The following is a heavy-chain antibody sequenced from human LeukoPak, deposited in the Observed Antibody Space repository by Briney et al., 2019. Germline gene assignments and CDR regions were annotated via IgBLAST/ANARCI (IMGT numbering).Heavy chain of an antibody. D-gene: IGHD5-18*01. Sequence: GGSLRLSCAASGIIFSNYWMHWVRQAPGKGLVWVSRINRDGSSTSYADSVKGRFTISRDNARNTLYLQMNSLRAEDTAVYYCARGGGYSYGSFDYWGQGTLVTVSS. J-gene: IGHJ4*02. CDR3: ARGGGYSYGSFDY. CDR2: INRDGSST. V-gene: IGHV3-74*01. CDR1: GIIFSNYW.